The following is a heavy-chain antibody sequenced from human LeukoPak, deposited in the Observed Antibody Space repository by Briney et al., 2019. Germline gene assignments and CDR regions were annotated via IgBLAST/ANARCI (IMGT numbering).Heavy chain of an antibody. CDR3: ARASLVSRRGALDY. Sequence: GRSLRLSCAASGFTFSSYAMHWVRQAPGKGLEWVAVISYDGSNKYYADSVKGRFTISRDNSKNTLYLQMNSLRAEDTAVYYCARASLVSRRGALDYWGQGTLVTVSS. J-gene: IGHJ4*02. CDR1: GFTFSSYA. D-gene: IGHD3-10*01. V-gene: IGHV3-30-3*01. CDR2: ISYDGSNK.